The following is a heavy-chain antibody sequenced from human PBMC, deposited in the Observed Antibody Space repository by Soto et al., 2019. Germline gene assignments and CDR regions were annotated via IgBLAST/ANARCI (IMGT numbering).Heavy chain of an antibody. D-gene: IGHD3-3*01. CDR3: ATENTRRGLTLFGVVIAALYY. CDR2: ISTYNGNT. CDR1: GYTFTNYG. J-gene: IGHJ4*02. V-gene: IGHV1-18*04. Sequence: ASVKVSCKTSGYTFTNYGINWVRQAPGQGLEWMGWISTYNGNTNYAQKLQGRVTMTTDTSTSTAYMELRSLRYEDTAVYYCATENTRRGLTLFGVVIAALYYWGQGTLVTVSS.